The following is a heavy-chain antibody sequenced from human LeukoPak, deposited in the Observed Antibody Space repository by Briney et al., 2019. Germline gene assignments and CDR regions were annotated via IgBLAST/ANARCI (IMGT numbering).Heavy chain of an antibody. J-gene: IGHJ6*03. Sequence: PGGSLRLSCAASGFTFSSYAMSWVRQAPGKGLEWVSAISGSGGSTYYADSVKGRFTISRDNSKNTLYLQMNSLRAEDTAVYYCAKSHLRRGVEGYYMDVWGKGTTVTVSS. CDR2: ISGSGGST. D-gene: IGHD3-10*01. V-gene: IGHV3-23*01. CDR1: GFTFSSYA. CDR3: AKSHLRRGVEGYYMDV.